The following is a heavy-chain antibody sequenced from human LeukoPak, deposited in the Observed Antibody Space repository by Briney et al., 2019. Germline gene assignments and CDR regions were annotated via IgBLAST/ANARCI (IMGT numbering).Heavy chain of an antibody. V-gene: IGHV3-74*01. D-gene: IGHD3-22*01. CDR3: ARDGNMYYYDSSGFFDY. J-gene: IGHJ4*02. CDR1: GFTFSNFW. Sequence: GGSLRLSCAASGFTFSNFWMHWVRQAPGKGLVWVALIYGDGSFTRYADSVKGRFTISRDNSKNTLYLQMNSLRAEDTAVYYCARDGNMYYYDSSGFFDYWGRGTLVTVSS. CDR2: IYGDGSFT.